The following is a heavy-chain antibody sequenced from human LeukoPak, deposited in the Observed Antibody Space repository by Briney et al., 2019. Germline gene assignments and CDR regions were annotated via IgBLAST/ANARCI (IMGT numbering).Heavy chain of an antibody. Sequence: GGSLRLSCAASGFTLSDYWMHWVRQAPGKGLEWVGRIKSKTDGGTTDYAAPVKGRFTISRDDSKNTLYLQMNSLKTEDTAVYYCASEYYYDSSYWGQGTLVTVSS. V-gene: IGHV3-15*01. D-gene: IGHD3-22*01. CDR2: IKSKTDGGTT. CDR3: ASEYYYDSSY. J-gene: IGHJ4*02. CDR1: GFTLSDYW.